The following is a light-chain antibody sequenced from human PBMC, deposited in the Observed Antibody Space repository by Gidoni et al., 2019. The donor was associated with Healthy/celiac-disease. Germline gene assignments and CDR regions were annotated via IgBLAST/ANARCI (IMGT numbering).Light chain of an antibody. CDR3: VLYMGSGISV. CDR1: SGSVSTSYY. V-gene: IGLV8-61*01. CDR2: STN. Sequence: QTVVTQEPSFSVSPGGTVTLTCLLSSGSVSTSYYPSWYQQTPGQAPRTLIYSTNTRSSGVPDRFSGSILGNKAALTITGAQADDESDYYCVLYMGSGISVFGGGTKLTVL. J-gene: IGLJ2*01.